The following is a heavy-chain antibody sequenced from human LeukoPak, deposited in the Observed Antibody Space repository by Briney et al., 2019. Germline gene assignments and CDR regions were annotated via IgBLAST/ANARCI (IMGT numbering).Heavy chain of an antibody. CDR3: AGGIAVAARAFTGWFDP. CDR2: INAGNGNT. Sequence: GASVKVSCKASGYTFTSYAMHWVRQAPGQRLEWMGWINAGNGNTKYSQKFQGRVTITRDTSASTAYMELSSLRSEDTAVYYCAGGIAVAARAFTGWFDPWGQGTLVTVSS. CDR1: GYTFTSYA. D-gene: IGHD6-19*01. V-gene: IGHV1-3*01. J-gene: IGHJ5*02.